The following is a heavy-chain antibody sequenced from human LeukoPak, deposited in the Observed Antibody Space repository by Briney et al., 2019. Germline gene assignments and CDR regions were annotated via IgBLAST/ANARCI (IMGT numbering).Heavy chain of an antibody. CDR1: GFTFSSYS. D-gene: IGHD2-15*01. Sequence: PGGSLRLSCAASGFTFSSYSMNWVRQAPGKGLEWVSYISSSSSTIYYADSVKGRFTISRDNAKNSLYLQMNSLRTEDTALYYCAKDPAYCSGGSCYPRYFQHWGQGTLVTVSS. CDR3: AKDPAYCSGGSCYPRYFQH. CDR2: ISSSSSTI. J-gene: IGHJ1*01. V-gene: IGHV3-48*01.